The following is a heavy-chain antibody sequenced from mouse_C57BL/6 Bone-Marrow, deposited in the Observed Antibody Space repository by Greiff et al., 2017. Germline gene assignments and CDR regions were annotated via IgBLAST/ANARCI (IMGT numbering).Heavy chain of an antibody. CDR1: GFTFSSYA. V-gene: IGHV5-4*01. Sequence: EVQLVESGGGLVKPGGSLKLSCAASGFTFSSYAMSLVRQTPENRLEWVATISDGGSYTYYPDNVKGRFTISRDNAKNNLYLQMSHLKSEDTAMYYCARDPLYYGNYDYWGQGTTLTVSS. CDR3: ARDPLYYGNYDY. J-gene: IGHJ2*01. D-gene: IGHD2-1*01. CDR2: ISDGGSYT.